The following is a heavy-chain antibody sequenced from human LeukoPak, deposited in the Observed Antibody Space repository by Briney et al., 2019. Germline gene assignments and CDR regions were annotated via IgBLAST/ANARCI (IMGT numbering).Heavy chain of an antibody. CDR2: IYSSSTI. J-gene: IGHJ4*02. Sequence: GRSLRLSCAASVFTFRSYGMNWVRQAPGQGLEWVSYIYSSSTIYYADSVRGRFTISRDNAKNSLYLQMNSLRDEDTAVYYCARDLRGDYWGQGTLVTVSS. CDR1: VFTFRSYG. V-gene: IGHV3-48*02. CDR3: ARDLRGDY.